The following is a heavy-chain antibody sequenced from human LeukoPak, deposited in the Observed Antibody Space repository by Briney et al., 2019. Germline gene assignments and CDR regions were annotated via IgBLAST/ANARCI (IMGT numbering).Heavy chain of an antibody. Sequence: ASVKVSCKASGYTFTDYYIHWVRQAPGPGLEWMGYINPKNGDTNYAQKFRGRVTLTRDTSINSAYMELRRLRSDDTAIYYCLRYCSSISCSSWGQGTLVTVSS. J-gene: IGHJ4*02. V-gene: IGHV1-2*02. CDR3: LRYCSSISCSS. CDR1: GYTFTDYY. D-gene: IGHD2-2*01. CDR2: INPKNGDT.